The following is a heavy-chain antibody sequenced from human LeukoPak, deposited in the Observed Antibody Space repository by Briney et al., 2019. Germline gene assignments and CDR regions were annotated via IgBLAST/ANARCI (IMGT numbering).Heavy chain of an antibody. CDR2: ISYDGSNK. J-gene: IGHJ4*02. D-gene: IGHD3-22*01. V-gene: IGHV3-30-3*01. Sequence: GGSLRLSCAASGFTFSSYAMHWVRQAPGKGLEWVAVISYDGSNKYYADSVKGRFTISRDNSKNTLYLQMNSLRAEDTAVYYCARNGRPSTYYYDGSGYSDYWGQGTLVTVSS. CDR1: GFTFSSYA. CDR3: ARNGRPSTYYYDGSGYSDY.